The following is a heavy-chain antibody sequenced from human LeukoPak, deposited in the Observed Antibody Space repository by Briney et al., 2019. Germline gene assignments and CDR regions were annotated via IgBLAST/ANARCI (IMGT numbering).Heavy chain of an antibody. CDR3: AKDLFSSSYYYDTNGYPFDY. V-gene: IGHV3-30*02. D-gene: IGHD3-22*01. Sequence: GGSLRLSCAASGFTFSSYGMHWVRQAPGKGLEWVAFIRYDGSNKYYADSVKGQFTISRDNSKNTLFLQMDSLRAEDTAVYYCAKDLFSSSYYYDTNGYPFDYWGQGTLVTVSS. CDR1: GFTFSSYG. J-gene: IGHJ4*02. CDR2: IRYDGSNK.